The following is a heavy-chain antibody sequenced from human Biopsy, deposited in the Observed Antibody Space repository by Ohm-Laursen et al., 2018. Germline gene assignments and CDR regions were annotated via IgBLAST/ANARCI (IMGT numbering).Heavy chain of an antibody. V-gene: IGHV3-23*01. D-gene: IGHD3-3*01. CDR2: ISGSGGST. CDR3: GRRPFFDYWSAYYVDH. CDR1: GFTFSKYA. J-gene: IGHJ5*02. Sequence: GSLRLSCAASGFTFSKYAMSWVRQAPGKGLEWVSVISGSGGSTHYADSVKGRFTISRDNSKNTLFLQMKSLRAEDTAIYYCGRRPFFDYWSAYYVDHWGQGALVTVSS.